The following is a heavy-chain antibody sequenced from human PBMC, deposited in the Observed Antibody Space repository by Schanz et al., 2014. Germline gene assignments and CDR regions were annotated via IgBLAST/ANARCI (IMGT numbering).Heavy chain of an antibody. Sequence: QVQLVQSAPEVKKPGASVKVSCKASGYSFTTYGLNWVRQAPGQGLEWMGWMNPTTGNRGYAQNFQGRVTMTRDPSLKTAYMEMTDLKFEDAGLYCASHYGDRPLWGQGTLIAVSS. V-gene: IGHV1-8*02. CDR2: MNPTTGNR. CDR3: ASHYGDRPL. D-gene: IGHD4-17*01. J-gene: IGHJ1*01. CDR1: GYSFTTYG.